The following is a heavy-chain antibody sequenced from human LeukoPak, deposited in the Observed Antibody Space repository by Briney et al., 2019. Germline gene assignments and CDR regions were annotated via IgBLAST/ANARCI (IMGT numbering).Heavy chain of an antibody. Sequence: GASVKVSCKASGYTFTGYYMHWVRQAPGQGPEWMGWINPNSGGTNYAQKFQGRVTMTRDTSISTAYMELSRLRSDDTAVYYCARAVGPGVLLWFGNWGQGTLVTVSS. CDR3: ARAVGPGVLLWFGN. V-gene: IGHV1-2*02. CDR2: INPNSGGT. CDR1: GYTFTGYY. J-gene: IGHJ5*02. D-gene: IGHD3-10*01.